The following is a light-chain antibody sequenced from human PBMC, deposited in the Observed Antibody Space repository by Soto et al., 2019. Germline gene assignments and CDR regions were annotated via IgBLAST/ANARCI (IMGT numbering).Light chain of an antibody. CDR3: ISYAGSTEVV. V-gene: IGLV2-8*01. J-gene: IGLJ2*01. Sequence: QSALTQPPSASGSPGQSVTISCTGTSSDVGGYNYVSWYQQHPGKAPKLMIYEVSKRPSGVPDRFSGSKSGNPASLTVSGLQDEDADDYSWISYAGSTEVVFGGGTKLTVL. CDR1: SSDVGGYNY. CDR2: EVS.